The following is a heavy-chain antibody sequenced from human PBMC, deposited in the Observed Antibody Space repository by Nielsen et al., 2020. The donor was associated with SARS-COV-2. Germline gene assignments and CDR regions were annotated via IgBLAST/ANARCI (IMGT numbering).Heavy chain of an antibody. J-gene: IGHJ3*02. V-gene: IGHV3-7*03. CDR1: GFTFSSYW. CDR3: ARDRSSIAAAGEAFDI. Sequence: GESLKISCAASGFTFSSYWMSWVRQAPGKGLEWVANIKQDGSEKYYVDSVKGRFTISRDNAKNSLYLQMSSLRAEDTAVYYCARDRSSIAAAGEAFDIWGQGTMVTVSS. CDR2: IKQDGSEK. D-gene: IGHD6-13*01.